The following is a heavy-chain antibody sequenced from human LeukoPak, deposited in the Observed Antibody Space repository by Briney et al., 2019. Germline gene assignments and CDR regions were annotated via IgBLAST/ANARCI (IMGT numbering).Heavy chain of an antibody. D-gene: IGHD3-22*01. J-gene: IGHJ5*01. CDR3: ARGRHYDDSRGYSFWFDS. CDR2: IYGDGSNT. V-gene: IGHV3-74*01. CDR1: GFTFSTYW. Sequence: PGGSLRLSCVASGFTFSTYWMHWVRQAPGEGLVWVSRIYGDGSNTNYADSVKGRFTISRDNAKNTLYVQMNSLRVEDTAVYYCARGRHYDDSRGYSFWFDSWGQGIPVTVSS.